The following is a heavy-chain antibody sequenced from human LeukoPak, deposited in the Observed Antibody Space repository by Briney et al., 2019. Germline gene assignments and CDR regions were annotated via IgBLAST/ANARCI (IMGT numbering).Heavy chain of an antibody. J-gene: IGHJ5*02. V-gene: IGHV2-5*01. CDR3: AHLSAEGCSSTSCYPNWFDP. CDR1: GFSLSTSGVG. CDR2: IYWNEDK. D-gene: IGHD2-2*01. Sequence: SGPTLVNPTQTLTLTCTFSGFSLSTSGVGVGWIRQPPGMALEWLALIYWNEDKRYSPSLKSRLTITKDTSKNQVVLTMTNMDPVDTATYYCAHLSAEGCSSTSCYPNWFDPWGQGTLVTVSS.